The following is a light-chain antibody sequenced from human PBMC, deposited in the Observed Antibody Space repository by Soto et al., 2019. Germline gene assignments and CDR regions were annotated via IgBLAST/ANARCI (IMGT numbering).Light chain of an antibody. V-gene: IGKV4-1*01. J-gene: IGKJ2*01. CDR1: RSVLFSSNNKNY. CDR2: WAS. Sequence: DIVMTQSPDSLAVSLGERATINCKSSRSVLFSSNNKNYLAWYQQKPGQPPKLLIYWASTRESGVPDRFSGSGSGTNFTLTISSLQAEDVAVYYCQHYYTTPRTFGQGTKLEIK. CDR3: QHYYTTPRT.